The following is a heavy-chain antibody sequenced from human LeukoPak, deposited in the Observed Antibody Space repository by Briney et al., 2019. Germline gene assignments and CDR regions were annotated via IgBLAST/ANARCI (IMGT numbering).Heavy chain of an antibody. CDR2: IYYSGST. J-gene: IGHJ6*02. D-gene: IGHD3-22*01. CDR3: ARVYKYYDSSGYYPYYGMDV. V-gene: IGHV4-31*03. CDR1: GGSISSGDSY. Sequence: TLSLTCTVSGGSISSGDSYWSWIRQHPGEGLECIGYIYYSGSTYYNPSLKSRVIISVDTSKNQFSLKLSSVTAADTAVYYCARVYKYYDSSGYYPYYGMDVWGQGTTVTVSS.